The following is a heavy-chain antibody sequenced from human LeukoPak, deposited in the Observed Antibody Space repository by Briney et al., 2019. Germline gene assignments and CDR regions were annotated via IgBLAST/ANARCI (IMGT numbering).Heavy chain of an antibody. D-gene: IGHD6-13*01. V-gene: IGHV3-53*01. CDR2: IHSSGGT. J-gene: IGHJ4*02. Sequence: GGSLRLSCAASGFTCSNNYMSWVRQAPGKGLEWVSAIHSSGGTYYADSVKGRFTISRDNALNSLYLQMNSLRAEDTAIYYCARSIPYGTTWYGRSDYWGQGTLVTVSS. CDR1: GFTCSNNY. CDR3: ARSIPYGTTWYGRSDY.